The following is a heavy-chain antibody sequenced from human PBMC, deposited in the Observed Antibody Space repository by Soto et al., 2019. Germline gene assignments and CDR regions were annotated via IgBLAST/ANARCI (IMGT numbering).Heavy chain of an antibody. D-gene: IGHD3-3*01. CDR1: GFTFSSYG. CDR3: ARVGIFGNYGMDV. Sequence: QVQLVESGGGVGQPGRSLRLSCAASGFTFSSYGMHWVRQAPGKGLEWVAVIWYDGSNKYYADSVKGRFTISRDNSKNTLYLQMNCLRVEDTAVYYCARVGIFGNYGMDVWGQGTTVTVSS. CDR2: IWYDGSNK. J-gene: IGHJ6*02. V-gene: IGHV3-33*01.